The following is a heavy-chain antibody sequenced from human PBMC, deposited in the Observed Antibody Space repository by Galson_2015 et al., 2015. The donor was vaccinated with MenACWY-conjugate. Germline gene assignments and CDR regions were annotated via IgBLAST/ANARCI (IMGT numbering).Heavy chain of an antibody. CDR3: ARHKTYYYDRTGNFDY. CDR2: IYYSGST. D-gene: IGHD3-22*01. Sequence: ETLSLTCIVSGGSINDYYWSWIRQPPGKGLEWIGYIYYSGSTNYNPSLKSRVTLSVDTSMNRFSLNLTSVTAADTAVYYCARHKTYYYDRTGNFDYWGQGALVTVSS. V-gene: IGHV4-59*08. J-gene: IGHJ4*02. CDR1: GGSINDYY.